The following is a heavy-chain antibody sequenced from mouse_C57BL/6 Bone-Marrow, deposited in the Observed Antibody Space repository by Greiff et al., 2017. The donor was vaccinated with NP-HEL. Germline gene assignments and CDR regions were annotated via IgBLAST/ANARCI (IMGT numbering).Heavy chain of an antibody. Sequence: QVTLKESGPGILQSSQTFSLTCSFSGFSLSTSGMGVSWIRQPSGKGLEWLAHIYWDDDKRYNPSLKSRLTISKDTSRNQVFLKITSVDTADTATDYCARRRDYYGSSKVYAMDYWGQGTSVTVSS. D-gene: IGHD1-1*01. CDR3: ARRRDYYGSSKVYAMDY. CDR1: GFSLSTSGMG. CDR2: IYWDDDK. J-gene: IGHJ4*01. V-gene: IGHV8-12*01.